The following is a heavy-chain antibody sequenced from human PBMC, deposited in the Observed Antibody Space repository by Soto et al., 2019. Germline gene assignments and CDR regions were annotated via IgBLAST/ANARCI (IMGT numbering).Heavy chain of an antibody. D-gene: IGHD1-7*01. V-gene: IGHV3-23*01. J-gene: IGHJ4*02. CDR1: GFTFSSYA. CDR3: AKDLNLELQKRLEKQNTFFDY. CDR2: ISGSGGST. Sequence: GGSLRLSCAASGFTFSSYAMSWVRQAPGKGLEWVSAISGSGGSTYYADSVKGRFTISRDNSKNTLYLQMNSLRAEDTAVYYCAKDLNLELQKRLEKQNTFFDYWGQGTLVTVSS.